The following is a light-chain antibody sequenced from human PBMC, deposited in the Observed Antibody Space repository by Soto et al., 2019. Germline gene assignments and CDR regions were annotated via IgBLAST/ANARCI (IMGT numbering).Light chain of an antibody. CDR1: SSDIGGYDY. V-gene: IGLV2-14*03. CDR2: DVS. Sequence: QSALTQPASVSGFPGQSITISCTGTSSDIGGYDYVSWYQQHPGKAPKLIIYDVSGRPSGVSNRFSGSKSANTASLTISGLQAEDEADYHCSSYTSTIAPYVFGTGTKVTVL. J-gene: IGLJ1*01. CDR3: SSYTSTIAPYV.